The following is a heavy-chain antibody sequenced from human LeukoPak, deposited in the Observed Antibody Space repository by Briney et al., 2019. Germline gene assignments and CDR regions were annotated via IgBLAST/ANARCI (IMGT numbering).Heavy chain of an antibody. CDR3: ARVLDGGGIQIWWGCDAFDI. CDR2: IIPILGIA. CDR1: GGTFSSYA. Sequence: SVKVSCKASGGTFSSYAISWVRQAPGQGLEWMGRIIPILGIANYAQKFQGRVTITADKSTSTAYMELSSLRSEDTAVYYCARVLDGGGIQIWWGCDAFDIWGQGTMVTVSS. V-gene: IGHV1-69*04. J-gene: IGHJ3*02. D-gene: IGHD5-18*01.